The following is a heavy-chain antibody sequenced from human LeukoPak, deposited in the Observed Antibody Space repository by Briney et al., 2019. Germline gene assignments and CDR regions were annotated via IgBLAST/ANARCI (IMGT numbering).Heavy chain of an antibody. V-gene: IGHV1-2*02. Sequence: GASVKVSCKASGYTFTGYYTHWVRQAPGQGLEWMGWINPNSGGTKYAQKFQGRVTMIRDTSITTAYMELSRLRSDDTAVYYCARELVATMVDHWGQGTLVTVSS. CDR1: GYTFTGYY. CDR2: INPNSGGT. D-gene: IGHD5-12*01. CDR3: ARELVATMVDH. J-gene: IGHJ4*02.